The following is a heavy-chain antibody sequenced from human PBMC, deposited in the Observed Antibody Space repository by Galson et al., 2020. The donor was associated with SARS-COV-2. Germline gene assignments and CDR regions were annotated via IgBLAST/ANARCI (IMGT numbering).Heavy chain of an antibody. D-gene: IGHD3-9*01. Sequence: SETLSLTCTVSGGSISSSNSYWGWVRQPPGEGLEWIGSIYYTESNYYNPSLTSRVTMSVDTSRNQFSLKLSSVTAADTAVYYCARQILTGYYSFYYFDFWGQGTLVTGSS. CDR1: GGSISSSNSY. J-gene: IGHJ4*02. CDR3: ARQILTGYYSFYYFDF. V-gene: IGHV4-39*01. CDR2: IYYTESN.